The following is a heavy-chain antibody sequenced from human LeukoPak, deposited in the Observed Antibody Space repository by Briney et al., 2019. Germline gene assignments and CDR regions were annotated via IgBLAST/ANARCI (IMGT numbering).Heavy chain of an antibody. CDR2: IWYDGSNK. Sequence: GGSLRLSCAASGFTFSSYGMHWVRQAPGKGLEWVAVIWYDGSNKYYADSVKGRFTISRDSSGSTLYLQMNSLRAEDTALYYCAKLVAYWGQGTLVTVSS. V-gene: IGHV3-33*06. CDR1: GFTFSSYG. CDR3: AKLVAY. J-gene: IGHJ4*02.